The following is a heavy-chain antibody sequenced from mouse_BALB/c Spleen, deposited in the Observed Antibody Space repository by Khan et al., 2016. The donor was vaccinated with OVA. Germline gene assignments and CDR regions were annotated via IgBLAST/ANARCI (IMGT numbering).Heavy chain of an antibody. V-gene: IGHV2-9*02. CDR2: IWAGGST. CDR1: GFSLSSYG. Sequence: QVQLKESGPGLVAPSQSLSITCTVSGFSLSSYGVHWVRQPPGKGLEWLGVIWAGGSTNYNSALMSSLSISKDNSKSQVFLKMISLQTDDTAMYYCARYYGNDGWYFDVWGAGTTVTVSS. J-gene: IGHJ1*01. D-gene: IGHD2-2*01. CDR3: ARYYGNDGWYFDV.